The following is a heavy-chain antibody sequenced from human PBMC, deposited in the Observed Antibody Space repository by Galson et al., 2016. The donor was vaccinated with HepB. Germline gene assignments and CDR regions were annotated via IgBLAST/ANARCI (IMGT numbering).Heavy chain of an antibody. CDR2: TWHDGSNE. CDR3: ARDHRTYYDTWTGYARWFDP. J-gene: IGHJ5*02. V-gene: IGHV3-33*01. D-gene: IGHD3-9*01. CDR1: GFTFSDYG. Sequence: SLRLSCAASGFTFSDYGMHWVRQAPGKGLEWVAVTWHDGSNEYYADSVKGRFTISRDNSKNTLFLEMNRLRAEDTAVYYCARDHRTYYDTWTGYARWFDPWGQGTLVTVSS.